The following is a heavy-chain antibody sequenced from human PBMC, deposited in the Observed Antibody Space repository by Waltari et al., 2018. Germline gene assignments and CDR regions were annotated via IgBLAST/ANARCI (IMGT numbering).Heavy chain of an antibody. CDR3: ARLKGIAARPYWFDP. CDR2: IYHSGST. J-gene: IGHJ5*02. Sequence: QVQLQESGPGLVKPSETLSLTCAVSGYSISSGYYWGWIRQPPGKGLEWIGSIYHSGSTYYNPSLKSRVTISEDTSKNQFSLKLSSVTAADTAVYYCARLKGIAARPYWFDPWGQGTLVTVSS. V-gene: IGHV4-38-2*01. D-gene: IGHD6-6*01. CDR1: GYSISSGYY.